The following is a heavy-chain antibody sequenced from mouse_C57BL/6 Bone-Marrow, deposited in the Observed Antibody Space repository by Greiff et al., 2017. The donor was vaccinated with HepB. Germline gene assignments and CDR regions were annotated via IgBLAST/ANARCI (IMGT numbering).Heavy chain of an antibody. V-gene: IGHV1-82*01. CDR1: GYAFSSSW. Sequence: VKLQESGPELVKPGASVKISCKASGYAFSSSWMNWVKQRPGKGLEWIGRIYPGDGDTNYNGKFKGKATLTADKSSSTAYMQLSSLTSEDSAVYFCAKIYDFDGYFDYWGQGTTLTVSS. D-gene: IGHD2-4*01. CDR2: IYPGDGDT. CDR3: AKIYDFDGYFDY. J-gene: IGHJ2*01.